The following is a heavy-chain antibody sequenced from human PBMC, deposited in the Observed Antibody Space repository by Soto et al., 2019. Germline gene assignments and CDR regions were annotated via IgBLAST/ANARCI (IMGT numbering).Heavy chain of an antibody. V-gene: IGHV4-39*02. CDR3: ARLVVVAPVANA. D-gene: IGHD2-15*01. J-gene: IGHJ5*02. Sequence: SETLSPTCSVSGGSINYNSYYWGWIRQPPGKGLEWVGGIFYTGTTYYSPSLKDRVTISVDTSKNSFSLNLTSVTAADTAVYFCARLVVVAPVANAWGQGTLVTVSS. CDR1: GGSINYNSYY. CDR2: IFYTGTT.